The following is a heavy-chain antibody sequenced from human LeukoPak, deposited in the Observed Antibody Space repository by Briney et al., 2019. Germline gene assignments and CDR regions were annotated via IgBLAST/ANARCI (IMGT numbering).Heavy chain of an antibody. CDR2: IIPLFGTA. J-gene: IGHJ4*02. CDR3: AREGSFYFDY. D-gene: IGHD3-10*01. Sequence: GASVKVSCKASGGTFSSYAISWVRQAPGQGLEWMGGIIPLFGTANYAQKFQGRVTITADESTSTAYMELSSLRSEDTAVYYCAREGSFYFDYWGQGTLVTVSS. V-gene: IGHV1-69*13. CDR1: GGTFSSYA.